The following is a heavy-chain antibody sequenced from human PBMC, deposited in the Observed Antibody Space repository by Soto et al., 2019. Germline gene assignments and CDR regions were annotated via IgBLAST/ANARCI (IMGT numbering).Heavy chain of an antibody. Sequence: QVQLVESGGGVVQPGRSLRLSCAASGFTFSSYGMHWVRQAPGKGLEWVAGISYDGSNKYYADSVKGRFTISRDNSXNXXYLQMHLSSAEDTVVYYCAKGWPSDFYDSSGPFDYWGQGTLVTVSS. J-gene: IGHJ4*02. V-gene: IGHV3-30*18. CDR3: AKGWPSDFYDSSGPFDY. CDR1: GFTFSSYG. CDR2: ISYDGSNK. D-gene: IGHD3-22*01.